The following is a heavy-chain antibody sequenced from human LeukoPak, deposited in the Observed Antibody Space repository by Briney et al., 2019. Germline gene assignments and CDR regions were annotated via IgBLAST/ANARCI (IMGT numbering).Heavy chain of an antibody. Sequence: SETLSLTCAVYGGSFSGCYWSWIRQPPGKGLEWIGEINHSGSTNYNPSLKSRVTISVDTSKNQFSLKLSSVTAADTAVYYCARGVTYYYGSGSYYGYWGQGTLVTVSS. CDR3: ARGVTYYYGSGSYYGY. CDR2: INHSGST. J-gene: IGHJ4*02. CDR1: GGSFSGCY. V-gene: IGHV4-34*01. D-gene: IGHD3-10*01.